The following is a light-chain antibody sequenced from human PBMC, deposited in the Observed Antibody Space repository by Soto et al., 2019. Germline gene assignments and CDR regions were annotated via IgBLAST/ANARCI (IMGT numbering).Light chain of an antibody. CDR2: GAS. CDR3: QQYNNWLRT. CDR1: QSVGSN. Sequence: EMVMTQSPATLSVSPGERATLSCRASQSVGSNLAWYQQKPGQAPRLLIYGASTRATGIPARFSGSGSGTEFTLTFSSLQSEDFALYYCQQYNNWLRTFGQGTKVEIK. J-gene: IGKJ1*01. V-gene: IGKV3-15*01.